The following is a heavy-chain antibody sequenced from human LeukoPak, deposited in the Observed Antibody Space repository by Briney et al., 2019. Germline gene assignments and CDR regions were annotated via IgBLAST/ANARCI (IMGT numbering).Heavy chain of an antibody. CDR3: ARELADGDYAWFDP. D-gene: IGHD4-17*01. J-gene: IGHJ5*02. CDR2: IIPIFGTA. V-gene: IGHV1-69*01. Sequence: GSSVKVSCKASGGTFISYAISWVRQAPGQGLEWMGGIIPIFGTANYAQKFQGRVTITADESTSTAYMELSSLRSEDTAVYYCARELADGDYAWFDPWDQGTLVTVSS. CDR1: GGTFISYA.